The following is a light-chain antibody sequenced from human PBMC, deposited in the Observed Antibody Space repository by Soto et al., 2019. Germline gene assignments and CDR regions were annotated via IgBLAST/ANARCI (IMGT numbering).Light chain of an antibody. J-gene: IGLJ2*01. CDR3: GTWDSSLSWV. CDR1: SSNIGNNY. Sequence: QSVLTQPPSVSAAPGQKVTISCSGSSSNIGNNYVSWYQQLPGTAPKLLIYDNNKRPSGIPDRFSGSKSGTSATLGITGLQTGDEADYCCGTWDSSLSWVFGGGTKLTVL. V-gene: IGLV1-51*01. CDR2: DNN.